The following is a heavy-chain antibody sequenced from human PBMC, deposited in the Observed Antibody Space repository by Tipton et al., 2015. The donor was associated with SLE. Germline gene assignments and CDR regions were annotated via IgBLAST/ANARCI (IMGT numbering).Heavy chain of an antibody. Sequence: SLRLSCAASGFTFSTYGMHWVRQAPGKGLVWVARTNEDGSITSYEASVKGRFTISRDNAKNTLYPQMNSLRAEDTALYYCARGIDPSSSRISDYWGQGTLVSVSS. CDR3: ARGIDPSSSRISDY. D-gene: IGHD6-19*01. V-gene: IGHV3-74*01. J-gene: IGHJ4*02. CDR1: GFTFSTYG. CDR2: TNEDGSIT.